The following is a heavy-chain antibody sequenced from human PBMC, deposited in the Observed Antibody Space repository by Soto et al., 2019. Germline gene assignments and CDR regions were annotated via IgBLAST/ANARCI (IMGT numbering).Heavy chain of an antibody. V-gene: IGHV3-30*18. CDR3: AKDSSPYSSGGVNWFDP. Sequence: QVQLVESGGGVVQPGRSLRLSCAASGFTFSSYGMHWVRQAPGKGLEWVAVISYDGSNKYYADSVKGRFTISRDNSKNTLYLQMNSLRAEDTAVYYCAKDSSPYSSGGVNWFDPWGQGTLVTVSS. D-gene: IGHD6-19*01. J-gene: IGHJ5*02. CDR1: GFTFSSYG. CDR2: ISYDGSNK.